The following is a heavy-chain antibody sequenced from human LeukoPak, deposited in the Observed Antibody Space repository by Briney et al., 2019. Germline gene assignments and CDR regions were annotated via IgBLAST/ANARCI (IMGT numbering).Heavy chain of an antibody. CDR1: GGSISSSSYY. J-gene: IGHJ4*02. Sequence: SETLSLTCTVSGGSISSSSYYWGWIRQPPGKWLEWIGSIYYSGSTYYNPSLKSRVTISVDTSKNQFSLKLSSVTAANTAVYYCARQRPLNPYYWGQGTLVTVSS. CDR3: ARQRPLNPYY. CDR2: IYYSGST. V-gene: IGHV4-39*01.